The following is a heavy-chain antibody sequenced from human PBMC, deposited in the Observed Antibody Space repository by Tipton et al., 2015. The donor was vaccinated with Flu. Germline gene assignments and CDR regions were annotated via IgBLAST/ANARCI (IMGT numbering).Heavy chain of an antibody. D-gene: IGHD3-3*01. Sequence: SLRLSCAASGFTFSSYWMTWVRQAPGKGLEWVANIKPDGTEKYYVDSVKGRFTISRDNAKNSLYLQMNSLRAEDTAVYYCARERAGGPLEWLFDGAFDIWGQGTMVTVSS. CDR3: ARERAGGPLEWLFDGAFDI. CDR1: GFTFSSYW. V-gene: IGHV3-7*01. J-gene: IGHJ3*02. CDR2: IKPDGTEK.